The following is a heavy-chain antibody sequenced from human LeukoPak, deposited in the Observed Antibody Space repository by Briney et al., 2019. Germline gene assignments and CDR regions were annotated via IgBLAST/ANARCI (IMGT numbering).Heavy chain of an antibody. V-gene: IGHV3-53*01. CDR1: GFTVSSNY. CDR2: IYRGGDT. CDR3: AKKGYYDGSGYYMYYFDH. D-gene: IGHD3-22*01. Sequence: GGSLRLSCAASGFTVSSNYMSWVRQAPGKGLEWVSVIYRGGDTYYADSVKGRFTISRDNSRNTLYLQMNSLRAEDTAVYYCAKKGYYDGSGYYMYYFDHWGQGTLVTVSS. J-gene: IGHJ4*02.